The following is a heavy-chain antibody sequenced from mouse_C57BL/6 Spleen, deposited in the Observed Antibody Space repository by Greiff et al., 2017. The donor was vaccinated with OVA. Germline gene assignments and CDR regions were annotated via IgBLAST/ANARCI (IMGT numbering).Heavy chain of an antibody. D-gene: IGHD4-1*01. J-gene: IGHJ1*03. CDR2: IDPSDSYT. V-gene: IGHV1-50*01. CDR3: ARRAGTWYFDV. Sequence: VKLQQPGAELVKPGASVKLSFKASGYTFTSYWMQWVKQRPGQGLEWIGEIDPSDSYTNYNQKFKGKATLTVDTSSSTAYMQLSSLTSEDSAVYYCARRAGTWYFDVWGTGTTVTVSS. CDR1: GYTFTSYW.